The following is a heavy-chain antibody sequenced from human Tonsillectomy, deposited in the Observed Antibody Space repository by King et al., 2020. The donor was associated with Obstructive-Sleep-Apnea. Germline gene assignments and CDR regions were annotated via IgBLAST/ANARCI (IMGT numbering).Heavy chain of an antibody. V-gene: IGHV4-39*01. Sequence: QLQESGPGLVKPSETLSLTCTVSGGSISSSSYYWGWIRQPPGKGLEWIGSIYYSGSTSYNPSLKSRVTIAVDTSKNQFSLKLSSVTAADTAVYYCARIYGDYSYFDYWGQGTLVTVSS. D-gene: IGHD4-17*01. CDR3: ARIYGDYSYFDY. J-gene: IGHJ4*02. CDR2: IYYSGST. CDR1: GGSISSSSYY.